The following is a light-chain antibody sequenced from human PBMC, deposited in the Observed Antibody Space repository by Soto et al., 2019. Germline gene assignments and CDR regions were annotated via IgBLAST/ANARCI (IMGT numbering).Light chain of an antibody. CDR2: DAS. CDR1: QSVDHY. Sequence: ETVLTQSPATLSLSPGERATLSCRASQSVDHYLAWYQQKPGQAPRLLIYDASNRATGIPARFSGSGSGTDFTLTISSLQPEDFAVYYCQQRKNWPPITFGQGTRLEIK. J-gene: IGKJ5*01. CDR3: QQRKNWPPIT. V-gene: IGKV3-11*01.